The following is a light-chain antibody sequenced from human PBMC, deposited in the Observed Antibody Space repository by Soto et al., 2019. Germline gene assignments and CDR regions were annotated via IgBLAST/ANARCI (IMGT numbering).Light chain of an antibody. CDR2: GAS. J-gene: IGKJ2*01. CDR1: QSVSSSY. V-gene: IGKV3-20*01. CDR3: RLYGSSPYI. Sequence: EIVLTQSPGTLSLSPGERATLSCRASQSVSSSYLAWYQQKPGQAPRLLIYGASSRATGIPDRFSGSGSGTDFTLTISRLEPEDFAVYYCRLYGSSPYICGQGTNLEIK.